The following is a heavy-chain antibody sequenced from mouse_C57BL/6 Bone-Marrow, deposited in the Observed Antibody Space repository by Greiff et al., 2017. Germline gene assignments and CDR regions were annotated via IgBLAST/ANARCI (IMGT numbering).Heavy chain of an antibody. CDR3: ARGNYVFYAMDY. D-gene: IGHD2-1*01. CDR1: GYTFTNYW. Sequence: QVQLKQSGAELVRPGTSVKMSCKASGYTFTNYWIGWAKQRPGHGLEWIGDIYPGGGYTNYNEKFKGKATLTADKSSSTAYMQFSSLTSEDSAIYDCARGNYVFYAMDYWGQGTSVTVSS. CDR2: IYPGGGYT. J-gene: IGHJ4*01. V-gene: IGHV1-63*01.